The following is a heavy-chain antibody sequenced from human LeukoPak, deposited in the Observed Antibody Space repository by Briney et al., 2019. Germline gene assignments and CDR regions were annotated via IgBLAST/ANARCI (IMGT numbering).Heavy chain of an antibody. Sequence: GGSLRLSCAASGFIFSDYYMTWIRQAPGKGLEWISYITTNGASTYYAASVKGRFTISRDNAQNSLYLQMNSLRAEDTALYHCARVIVATSYNWFDPWGQGTLVTVSS. CDR3: ARVIVATSYNWFDP. V-gene: IGHV3-11*01. CDR1: GFIFSDYY. J-gene: IGHJ5*02. D-gene: IGHD5-12*01. CDR2: ITTNGAST.